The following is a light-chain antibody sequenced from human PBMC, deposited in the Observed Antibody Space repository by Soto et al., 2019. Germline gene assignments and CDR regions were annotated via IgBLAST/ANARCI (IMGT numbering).Light chain of an antibody. J-gene: IGLJ1*01. Sequence: QPALTQPASLSGSPGQSITISCTGTSSDVGSYNLVSWYQQHPGKAPKLMIYEGSKRPSGVSNRFSGSKSGNTASLTISGLQAEDEADYYCCSYAGSRTFVFGTGTKVTVL. CDR2: EGS. CDR1: SSDVGSYNL. CDR3: CSYAGSRTFV. V-gene: IGLV2-23*01.